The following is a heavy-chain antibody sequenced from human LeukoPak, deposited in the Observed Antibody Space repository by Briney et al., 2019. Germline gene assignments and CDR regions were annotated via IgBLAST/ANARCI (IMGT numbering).Heavy chain of an antibody. CDR2: ISYDGSNK. D-gene: IGHD2-2*01. V-gene: IGHV3-30-3*01. J-gene: IGHJ6*04. CDR1: GFTFSSYA. CDR3: ARVGLVPADV. Sequence: SGGSLGLSCAASGFTFSSYAMHWVRQAPGKGLEWVAVISYDGSNKYYADSVKGRFTISRDNSKNTLYLQMNSLRAEDTAVYYCARVGLVPADVWGKGTTVTVSS.